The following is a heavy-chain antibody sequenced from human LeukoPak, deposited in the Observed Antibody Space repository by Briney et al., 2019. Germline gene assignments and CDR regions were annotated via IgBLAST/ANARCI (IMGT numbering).Heavy chain of an antibody. Sequence: GGSLRLSCSASGFTFSGFAMHWVRQAPGKGLEYVAAISRNGGSTYYADSVKGRFTISRDNSKNTLYLQMSSLRAEDTAVYLCVKDLRSDFMGVLSRYLSYWGQGTLVTVSS. CDR1: GFTFSGFA. CDR2: ISRNGGST. CDR3: VKDLRSDFMGVLSRYLSY. V-gene: IGHV3-64D*09. D-gene: IGHD2/OR15-2a*01. J-gene: IGHJ4*02.